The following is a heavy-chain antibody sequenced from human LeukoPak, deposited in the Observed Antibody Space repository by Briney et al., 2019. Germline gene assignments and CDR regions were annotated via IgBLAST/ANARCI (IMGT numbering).Heavy chain of an antibody. CDR2: IYHSGST. CDR1: GYSISSGYY. V-gene: IGHV4-38-2*01. CDR3: ARSVWGVVNWFDP. D-gene: IGHD3-3*01. J-gene: IGHJ5*02. Sequence: PSETLSLTCAVSGYSISSGYYWGWIRQPPGKGLEWIGSIYHSGSTYYNPSLKSRVAISVDTSKNQFSLKLSSVTAADTAVYYCARSVWGVVNWFDPWGQGTLVTVSS.